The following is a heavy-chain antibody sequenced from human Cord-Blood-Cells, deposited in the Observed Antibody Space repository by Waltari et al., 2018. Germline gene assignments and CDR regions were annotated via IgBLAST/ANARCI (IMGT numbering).Heavy chain of an antibody. CDR3: ARSPMYSSGWLNY. V-gene: IGHV3-7*01. CDR2: IKQDGSEK. Sequence: EVQLVESGGGLVQHGGSLRLSCAASGFTFSSYWMSWVRQAPGKGLEWVANIKQDGSEKYYVDSVKGRFTISRDNAKNSLYLQMNSLRAEDTAVYYCARSPMYSSGWLNYWGQGTLVTVSS. J-gene: IGHJ4*02. CDR1: GFTFSSYW. D-gene: IGHD6-19*01.